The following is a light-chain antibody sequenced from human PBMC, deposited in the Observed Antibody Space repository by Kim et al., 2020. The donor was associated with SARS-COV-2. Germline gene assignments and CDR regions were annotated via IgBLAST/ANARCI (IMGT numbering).Light chain of an antibody. Sequence: PRKAARFPCSGDALPKQYAYWYQQKPGQAPLLVIYTDRETPSGIPARFSGSSSGTTVTLTIRGVQADDEADYYCPSADSSGTYRVFGGGTQLTVL. CDR3: PSADSSGTYRV. J-gene: IGLJ2*01. CDR2: TDR. CDR1: ALPKQY. V-gene: IGLV3-25*03.